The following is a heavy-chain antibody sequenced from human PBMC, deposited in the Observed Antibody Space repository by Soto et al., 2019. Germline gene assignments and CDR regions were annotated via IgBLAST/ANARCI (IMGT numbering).Heavy chain of an antibody. Sequence: SVKVSCKASGGTFSSYTISWVRQAPGQGLEWMGRIIPILGIANYAQKFQGRVTITADKSTSTAYMELSSLRSEDTAVYYCARGCRGGSCYQKDYYYGMDVWGQGTTVTVSS. CDR2: IIPILGIA. CDR3: ARGCRGGSCYQKDYYYGMDV. CDR1: GGTFSSYT. V-gene: IGHV1-69*02. J-gene: IGHJ6*02. D-gene: IGHD2-15*01.